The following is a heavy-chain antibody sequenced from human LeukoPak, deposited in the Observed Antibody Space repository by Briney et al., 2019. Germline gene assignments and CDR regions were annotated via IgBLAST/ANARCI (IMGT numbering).Heavy chain of an antibody. D-gene: IGHD6-19*01. V-gene: IGHV3-30*02. Sequence: GGSLRLSCAASGFTFSSYGMHWVRQAPGKGLEWVSFIPYDGSNKYYAASVKGRFTISRDNSKNTLYLQMNSLRAEDTALYYCAKDHAMYSSGWYDYWGQGTLVTVSS. CDR1: GFTFSSYG. J-gene: IGHJ4*02. CDR2: IPYDGSNK. CDR3: AKDHAMYSSGWYDY.